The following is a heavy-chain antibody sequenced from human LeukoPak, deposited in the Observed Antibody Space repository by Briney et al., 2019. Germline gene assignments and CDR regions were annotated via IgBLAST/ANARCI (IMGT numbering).Heavy chain of an antibody. J-gene: IGHJ4*02. CDR3: ARDTGKSGYPDY. D-gene: IGHD3-3*01. V-gene: IGHV4-4*07. CDR2: IYSSGII. Sequence: SETLSLTCTVSGGSISSYYWSWIRQPAGKAPEWIGRIYSSGIINYNPSLKSRVTMSLDNSKNQLSLKLSYVTAADTAVYYCARDTGKSGYPDYWGPGTLVTVSS. CDR1: GGSISSYY.